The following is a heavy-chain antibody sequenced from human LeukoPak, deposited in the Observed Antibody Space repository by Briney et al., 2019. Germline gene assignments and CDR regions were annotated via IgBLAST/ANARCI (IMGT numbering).Heavy chain of an antibody. J-gene: IGHJ4*02. CDR1: GYTFISYG. V-gene: IGHV1-18*01. CDR2: ISPYNGNA. D-gene: IGHD3-16*02. CDR3: ARDLQTWGSYRVFDS. Sequence: ASVKVSCKTSGYTFISYGITWVRQAPGQGLEWMGWISPYNGNADYAQNLQGRVTMTTDTSTNTAYMELRSLRSDDTAVYYRARDLQTWGSYRVFDSWGQGTLVTVSS.